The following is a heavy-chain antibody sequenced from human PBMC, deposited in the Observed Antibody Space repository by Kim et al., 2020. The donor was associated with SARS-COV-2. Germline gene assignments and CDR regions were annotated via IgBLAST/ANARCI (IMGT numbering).Heavy chain of an antibody. CDR1: GGSFSGYY. D-gene: IGHD2-2*02. V-gene: IGHV4-34*01. CDR2: INHSGST. CDR3: ARPRRECSSTSCYTRKGYYYYYMDV. Sequence: SETLSLTCAVYGGSFSGYYWSWIRQPPGKGLEWIGEINHSGSTNYNPSLKSRVTISVDTSKNQFSLKLSSVTAADTAVYYCARPRRECSSTSCYTRKGYYYYYMDVWGKGTTVTVSS. J-gene: IGHJ6*03.